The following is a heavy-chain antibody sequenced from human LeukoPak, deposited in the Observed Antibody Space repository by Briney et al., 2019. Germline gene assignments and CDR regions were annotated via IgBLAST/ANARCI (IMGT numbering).Heavy chain of an antibody. CDR1: GFTFGTYA. J-gene: IGHJ4*02. Sequence: GGSLRLSCAASGFTFGTYAMHWVRQAPGKGLEWVAAITFDGSNTGYADSVKGRFTISRDSSKNTLYLQMNSLRAEDTAVYYCARRAGAVSHPYDYWGQGTLVTVSS. V-gene: IGHV3-30*03. CDR2: ITFDGSNT. CDR3: ARRAGAVSHPYDY. D-gene: IGHD4/OR15-4a*01.